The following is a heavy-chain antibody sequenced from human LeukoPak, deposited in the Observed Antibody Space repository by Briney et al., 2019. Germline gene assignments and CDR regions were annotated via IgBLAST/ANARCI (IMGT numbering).Heavy chain of an antibody. Sequence: GGSLRLSCAASGFTFSSYAMSWVRQAPGKGLEWVSAISGSGGSTYYADPVKGRFTISRDNSKNTLYLQMNSLRAEDTAVYYCAKVMRVYYDYVWGSSYYFDYWGQGTLVTVSS. CDR1: GFTFSSYA. V-gene: IGHV3-23*01. CDR2: ISGSGGST. CDR3: AKVMRVYYDYVWGSSYYFDY. J-gene: IGHJ4*02. D-gene: IGHD3-16*01.